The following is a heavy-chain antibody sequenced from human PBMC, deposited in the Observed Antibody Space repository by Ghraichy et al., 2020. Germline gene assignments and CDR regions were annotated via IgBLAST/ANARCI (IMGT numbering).Heavy chain of an antibody. J-gene: IGHJ4*02. CDR2: ISSYRSYI. D-gene: IGHD3-3*01. V-gene: IGHV3-21*01. CDR1: GFTFSGYS. Sequence: GGSLRLSCAASGFTFSGYSMNWVRQAPGKGLEWVSSISSYRSYINYADSVKGRFTISRDNAKNSLYLQMNSLRAEDTAVYYCARDRGGRISIFGVVDSWGQRTLVTVSS. CDR3: ARDRGGRISIFGVVDS.